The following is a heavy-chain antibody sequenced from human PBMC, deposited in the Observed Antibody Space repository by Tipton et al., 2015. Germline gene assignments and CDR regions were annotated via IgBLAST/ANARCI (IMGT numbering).Heavy chain of an antibody. D-gene: IGHD6-13*01. J-gene: IGHJ4*02. CDR3: ARSIAASDL. Sequence: QLVQSGAEVKKPGASVKVSCKASGYTFTGYYMHWVRQAPGQGLEWMGWINPNSGGTNYAQKFQGRVTMTRNTSISTAYMELSSLTSEDTAVYYCARSIAASDLWGQGTLVTVSS. CDR1: GYTFTGYY. CDR2: INPNSGGT. V-gene: IGHV1-2*02.